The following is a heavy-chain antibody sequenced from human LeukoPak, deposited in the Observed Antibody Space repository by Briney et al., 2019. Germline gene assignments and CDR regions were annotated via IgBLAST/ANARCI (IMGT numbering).Heavy chain of an antibody. J-gene: IGHJ4*02. CDR1: GYSISSGYF. CDR3: AGRKTTVTRLFDY. Sequence: SETLSLTCTVSGYSISSGYFWGWIRQPPGKGLEWIGSISHSGTTYYNPSLKSRVTISVDTSKNQFSLKLSSVTAADTVVYYCAGRKTTVTRLFDYWGQGTLVTVSS. D-gene: IGHD4-17*01. V-gene: IGHV4-38-2*02. CDR2: ISHSGTT.